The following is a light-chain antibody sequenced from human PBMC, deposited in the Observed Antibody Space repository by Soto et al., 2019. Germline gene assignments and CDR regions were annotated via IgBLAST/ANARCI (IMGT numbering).Light chain of an antibody. CDR2: GAS. V-gene: IGKV3-15*01. CDR1: QSVSSN. Sequence: EIVMTQSPATLSVSPGEGATLSCRARQSVSSNFAWYQQKPGQAPRLLIYGASTRATGIPARFSGSGSGTEFTLSISSLQSEDVAVYYCQQYQNWPLTFGGGTKVDIK. J-gene: IGKJ4*01. CDR3: QQYQNWPLT.